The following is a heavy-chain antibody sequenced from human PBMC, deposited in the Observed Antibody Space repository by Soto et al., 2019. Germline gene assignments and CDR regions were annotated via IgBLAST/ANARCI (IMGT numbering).Heavy chain of an antibody. CDR3: ARDPHIVGAYYYFDY. D-gene: IGHD1-26*01. Sequence: GESLKISCAASGFTFSNHAMHWVRQAPGKGLEWMALIWYDGRYKYYADAVKGRFTISRDNSKNTLYLQMNSLRAEDTAVYYCARDPHIVGAYYYFDYWGQGTLVTVSS. V-gene: IGHV3-33*01. CDR2: IWYDGRYK. CDR1: GFTFSNHA. J-gene: IGHJ4*02.